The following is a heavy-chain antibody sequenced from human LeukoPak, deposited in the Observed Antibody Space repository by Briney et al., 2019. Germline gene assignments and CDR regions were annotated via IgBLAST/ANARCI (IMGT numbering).Heavy chain of an antibody. CDR3: AKDHYYDSSGYPSLFDY. CDR1: GFTFSDFW. J-gene: IGHJ4*02. D-gene: IGHD3-22*01. CDR2: IKKDGSEK. V-gene: IGHV3-7*03. Sequence: GGSLRLSCAASGFTFSDFWMSWVRQAPGKGLEWVGNIKKDGSEKYYVDSVEGRFTISRDNAKNSLYLQMNSLRAEDTAVYYCAKDHYYDSSGYPSLFDYWGQGTLVTVSS.